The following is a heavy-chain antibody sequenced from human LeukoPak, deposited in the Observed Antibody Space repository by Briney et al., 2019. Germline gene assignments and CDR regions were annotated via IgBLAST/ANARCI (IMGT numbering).Heavy chain of an antibody. V-gene: IGHV3-30*02. Sequence: PGGSLRLSCAASGFTFSSYGMHWVRQAPGKRLEWVAFIRYDGSNKYYADSVKGRFTISRDNSKNTLYLQMNSLRAEDTAVYYCAKDPGYSSSWYDAFDIWGQGTMVTVSS. CDR1: GFTFSSYG. CDR2: IRYDGSNK. D-gene: IGHD6-13*01. CDR3: AKDPGYSSSWYDAFDI. J-gene: IGHJ3*02.